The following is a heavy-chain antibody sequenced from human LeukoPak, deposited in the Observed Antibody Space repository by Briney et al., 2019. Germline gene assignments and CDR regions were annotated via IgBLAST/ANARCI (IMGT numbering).Heavy chain of an antibody. J-gene: IGHJ6*02. CDR3: ARVPTGGSSGYKYYYYYGMDV. V-gene: IGHV4-4*02. D-gene: IGHD3-22*01. Sequence: SETLSLTCAVSGDSLSSSTWWSWVREPPGKGPESIGEVYHSGGTNYIPSLQSRVTISVDKSKNQFSLKLSSVTAADTAVYYCARVPTGGSSGYKYYYYYGMDVWGQGTTVTVSS. CDR1: GDSLSSSTW. CDR2: VYHSGGT.